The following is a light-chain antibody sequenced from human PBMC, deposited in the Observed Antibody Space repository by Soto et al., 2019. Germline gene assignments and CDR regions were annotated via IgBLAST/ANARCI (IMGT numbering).Light chain of an antibody. V-gene: IGLV1-51*01. CDR3: GTWDSSLSAVL. Sequence: QSVLTQPPSVSAAPGQRVTISCSGSNSNIDNNYVSWFQQLPGTAPKLLIYDNNKRPSGIPDRFSGSKSGTSATLGITGLRTGDEAHYYCGTWDSSLSAVLFGGGTKVTVL. J-gene: IGLJ2*01. CDR1: NSNIDNNY. CDR2: DNN.